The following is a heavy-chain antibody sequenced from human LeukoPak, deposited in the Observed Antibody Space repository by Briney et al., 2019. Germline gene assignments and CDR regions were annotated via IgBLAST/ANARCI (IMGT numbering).Heavy chain of an antibody. Sequence: ASVKVSCKASGYTFTSYYMHWVRQAPGQGLEWMGIINPSGGSTSYAQKLQGRVTMTTDTSTSTAYMELRSLRSDDTAVYYCARERGYSKSYFDYWGQGTLVTVSS. CDR2: INPSGGST. D-gene: IGHD5-18*01. J-gene: IGHJ4*02. V-gene: IGHV1-46*01. CDR3: ARERGYSKSYFDY. CDR1: GYTFTSYY.